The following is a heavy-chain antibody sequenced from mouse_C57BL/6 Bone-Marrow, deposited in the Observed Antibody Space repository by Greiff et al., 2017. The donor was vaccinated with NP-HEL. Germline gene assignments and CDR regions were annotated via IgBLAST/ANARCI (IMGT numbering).Heavy chain of an antibody. V-gene: IGHV1-69*01. CDR1: GYTFTSYW. D-gene: IGHD2-2*01. CDR3: ARRGTMVTSWYFDV. CDR2: IDPSDSYT. J-gene: IGHJ1*03. Sequence: VQLQQPGAELVMPGASVKLSCKASGYTFTSYWMHWVKQRPGQGLEWIGEIDPSDSYTNYNQKFKGKSTLTVDKSSSTAYMQLSSLTSEDSAVYYCARRGTMVTSWYFDVWGTGTTVTVSS.